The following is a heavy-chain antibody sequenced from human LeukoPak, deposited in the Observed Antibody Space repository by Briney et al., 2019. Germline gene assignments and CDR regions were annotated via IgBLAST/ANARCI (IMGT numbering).Heavy chain of an antibody. J-gene: IGHJ4*02. D-gene: IGHD1-26*01. CDR1: GFTFSNYW. CDR3: ARGYGSYADY. CDR2: INSDGSST. V-gene: IGHV3-74*01. Sequence: GGSLRLSCAASGFTFSNYWVHWVRQAPGKGLVWVSRINSDGSSTSYADSVKGRFTISRDNAENTLYLQMNSLRAEDTAVYYCARGYGSYADYWGQGTLVTVSS.